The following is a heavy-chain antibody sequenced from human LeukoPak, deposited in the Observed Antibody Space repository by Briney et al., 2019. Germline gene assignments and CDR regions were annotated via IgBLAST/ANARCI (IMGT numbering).Heavy chain of an antibody. CDR3: AKLPIY. CDR1: GFSVSSHY. CDR2: SST. D-gene: IGHD4-23*01. Sequence: GGSLRLFCAASGFSVSSHYMTWVRQAPGQGLEWVSVSSTYYADSVEGRFTISRDNTKNTLYLQMNSLRPEDTAVYYCAKLPIYWGQGALVTVSS. J-gene: IGHJ4*02. V-gene: IGHV3-66*02.